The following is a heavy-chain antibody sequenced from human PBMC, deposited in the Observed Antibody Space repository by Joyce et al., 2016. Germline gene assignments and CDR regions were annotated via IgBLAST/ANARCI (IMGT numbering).Heavy chain of an antibody. D-gene: IGHD3-10*01. CDR3: ARDSRSVRGIINWFDP. CDR1: GITVSSNY. V-gene: IGHV3-66*02. J-gene: IGHJ5*02. Sequence: EVQLVQSGGGLVQPGGSLRLSCAASGITVSSNYSSWVRQAPGKGLEWVSVIYSGGTIDYADSVKDRFTISRDNSKNTVYLQMNSLRTEDTAVYYCARDSRSVRGIINWFDPWGQGTLVTVSS. CDR2: IYSGGTI.